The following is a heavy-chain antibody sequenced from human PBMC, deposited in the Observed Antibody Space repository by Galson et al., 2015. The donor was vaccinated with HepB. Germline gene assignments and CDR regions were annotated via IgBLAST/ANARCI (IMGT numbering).Heavy chain of an antibody. J-gene: IGHJ4*02. CDR1: GYTFTGYY. Sequence: SVKVSCKASGYTFTGYYVHWVRQAPGQGLEWTGWINPNSGDTNYAQKFQGRVTMTRDTSISTAYMELSRLRSDDTAVYYCASSATIFGVISVYWGQGTLVTVSS. D-gene: IGHD3-3*01. V-gene: IGHV1-2*02. CDR2: INPNSGDT. CDR3: ASSATIFGVISVY.